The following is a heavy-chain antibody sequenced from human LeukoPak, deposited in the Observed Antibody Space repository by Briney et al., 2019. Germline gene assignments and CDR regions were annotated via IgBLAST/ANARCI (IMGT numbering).Heavy chain of an antibody. CDR1: GFTFSSYG. J-gene: IGHJ4*02. CDR2: IRYGGSNK. V-gene: IGHV3-30*02. Sequence: GGSLRLSCAASGFTFSSYGMHWVRQAPGKGLEWVAFIRYGGSNKYYADSVKGRFTISRDNSKNTLYLQMNSLRAEVTAVYYCANTVVPAANTDYWGQGTLVTVSS. D-gene: IGHD2-2*01. CDR3: ANTVVPAANTDY.